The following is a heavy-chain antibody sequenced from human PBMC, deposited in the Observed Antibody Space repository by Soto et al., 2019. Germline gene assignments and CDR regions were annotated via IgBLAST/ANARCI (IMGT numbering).Heavy chain of an antibody. V-gene: IGHV3-30*03. CDR1: GFTFSSYG. J-gene: IGHJ4*02. CDR3: ATYSSGWPFDY. D-gene: IGHD6-19*01. Sequence: QVQLVESGGGVVQPGRSLRLSCAASGFTFSSYGMHWVRQAPGKGLEWVAVISYDGSNKYYADSVKGRVTISRDNSKNTLYLQRNSLRAEDTAVYYWATYSSGWPFDYWGQGTLVTVSS. CDR2: ISYDGSNK.